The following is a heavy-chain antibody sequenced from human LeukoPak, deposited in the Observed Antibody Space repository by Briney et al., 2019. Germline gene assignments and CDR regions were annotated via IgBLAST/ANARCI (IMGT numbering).Heavy chain of an antibody. V-gene: IGHV4-39*07. Sequence: SETLSLTCTVSGGSISSSSYYWGWIRQPPGKGLEWIGSISYSGSTLYNPSLKSRVTISVDTSKNQFSLKLSSVTAADTAVYYCARDRTDSTGYPDSWGRGTLVTVSS. CDR1: GGSISSSSYY. J-gene: IGHJ4*02. D-gene: IGHD3-22*01. CDR2: ISYSGST. CDR3: ARDRTDSTGYPDS.